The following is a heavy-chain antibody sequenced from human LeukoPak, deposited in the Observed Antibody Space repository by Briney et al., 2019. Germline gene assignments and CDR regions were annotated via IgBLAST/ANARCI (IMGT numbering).Heavy chain of an antibody. CDR3: AGLSTVTTGCYFDY. J-gene: IGHJ4*02. Sequence: SETLSLTCTVSGYSISSGYYWGWIRQPPGKGLEWIGSIYHSGSTYYNPSLKSRVTISVDTSKNQFSLKLSSVTAADTAVYYCAGLSTVTTGCYFDYWGQGTLVTVSS. CDR2: IYHSGST. CDR1: GYSISSGYY. D-gene: IGHD4-17*01. V-gene: IGHV4-38-2*02.